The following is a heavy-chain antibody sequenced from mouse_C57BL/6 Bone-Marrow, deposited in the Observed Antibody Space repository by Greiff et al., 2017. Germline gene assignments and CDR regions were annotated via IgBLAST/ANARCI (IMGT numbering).Heavy chain of an antibody. CDR3: AREVTYDV. CDR1: GFTFSSYA. V-gene: IGHV5-4*01. CDR2: ISAGGSYT. D-gene: IGHD2-12*01. Sequence: DVQLVESGGGLVKPGGSLKLSCAASGFTFSSYAMSWVRQTPEKRLEWVATISAGGSYTYYPDNVKGRFTISRDNAKNNLYLQRSHLKSEDTAMYYCAREVTYDVWGTGTTVTVSS. J-gene: IGHJ1*03.